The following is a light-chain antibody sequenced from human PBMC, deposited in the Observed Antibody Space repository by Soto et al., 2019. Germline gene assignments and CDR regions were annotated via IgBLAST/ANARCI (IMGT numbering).Light chain of an antibody. V-gene: IGKV3-15*01. CDR2: GAS. Sequence: EIVMTQSPATLSVSPGEGATLSCRASQSVHSSLAWYQQKPGQPPRLLIYGASTRATGIPARFSGSGSGTEVTLTISSLQSEDFAVYYCQQYDNWPPLTFGGGTKVEIE. J-gene: IGKJ4*01. CDR1: QSVHSS. CDR3: QQYDNWPPLT.